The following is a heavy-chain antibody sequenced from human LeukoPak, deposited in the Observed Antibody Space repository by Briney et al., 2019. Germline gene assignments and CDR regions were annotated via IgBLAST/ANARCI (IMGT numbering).Heavy chain of an antibody. V-gene: IGHV1-8*01. CDR1: GYTFASYD. D-gene: IGHD6-6*01. CDR2: MNPNSGNT. Sequence: ALVKVSCKASGYTFASYDINWVRQATGHRLEWMGWMNPNSGNTGYAQKFQGRVTMTRDTSINTAYMELSNLRSEDTAVYYCARSTDSSAPYYYYHMDVWGEGTTVTVSS. CDR3: ARSTDSSAPYYYYHMDV. J-gene: IGHJ6*03.